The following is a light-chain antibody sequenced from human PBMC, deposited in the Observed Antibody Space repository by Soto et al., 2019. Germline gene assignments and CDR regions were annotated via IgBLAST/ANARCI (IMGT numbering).Light chain of an antibody. CDR3: SSYAGNNVVI. V-gene: IGLV2-8*01. CDR2: EVT. Sequence: QSALTQPPSASGSRRQSVTISCTGTSSDVGGYNYVSWYQQHPGKVPKLLIYEVTRRPSGVPDRFSGSKSGNTASLTVSALQAEDEAHYYCSSYAGNNVVIFGGGTKLTVL. CDR1: SSDVGGYNY. J-gene: IGLJ2*01.